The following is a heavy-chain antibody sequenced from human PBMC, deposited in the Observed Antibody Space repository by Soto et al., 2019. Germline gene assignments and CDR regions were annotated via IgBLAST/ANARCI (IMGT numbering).Heavy chain of an antibody. J-gene: IGHJ5*02. CDR1: GGSVSSGSYY. V-gene: IGHV4-61*01. D-gene: IGHD3-22*01. CDR2: ISSSGRA. CDR3: ATTSYASPGYYSTPGGCWFHP. Sequence: SATRSLTWTASGGSVSSGSYYWSWSRQPPGKELAWTGYISSSGRANYNPTFKSGVTTAAATFKNQFSLKLGSVTAAGKAVYYCATTSYASPGYYSTPGGCWFHPWGQGTLVNVSS.